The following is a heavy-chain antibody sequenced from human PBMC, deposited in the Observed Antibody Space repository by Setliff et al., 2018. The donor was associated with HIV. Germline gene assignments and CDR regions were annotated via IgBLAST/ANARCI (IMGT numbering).Heavy chain of an antibody. CDR3: AAAEGQGPWYFFDN. CDR1: GASISSPIYY. D-gene: IGHD6-13*01. CDR2: IYYNGNT. J-gene: IGHJ4*02. V-gene: IGHV4-39*01. Sequence: PSETLSLTCSVPGASISSPIYYWGWIRQAPGKGLEWIGNIYYNGNTNYKPSLERRLTISVDTSKNQFSLSLSSVTATDTALYFCAAAEGQGPWYFFDNWGQGTQVTVSS.